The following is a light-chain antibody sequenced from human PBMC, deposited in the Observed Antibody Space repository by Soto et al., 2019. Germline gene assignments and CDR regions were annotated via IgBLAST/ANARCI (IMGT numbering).Light chain of an antibody. J-gene: IGKJ1*01. CDR2: DAS. CDR1: QSISSR. V-gene: IGKV1-5*01. Sequence: DIHMTQSPSTLSASVGDRVTITCLASQSISSRLAWYQQKPGKAPKFLVYDASNLESGVPSRFSGSGSGTEFTLTISSLQPDDFATYYCQQYNSYSVTFGQGTKVDIK. CDR3: QQYNSYSVT.